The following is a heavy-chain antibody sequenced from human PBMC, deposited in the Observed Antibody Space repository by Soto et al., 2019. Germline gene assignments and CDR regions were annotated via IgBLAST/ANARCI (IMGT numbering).Heavy chain of an antibody. Sequence: QVQLVESGGGVVQPGRSLRLSCAASGFTFSSYAMHWVRQAPGKGLEWVAVISYDGSNKYYSDSVKGRFTISRDNSKNTLYLQMNSRRAEDTAVYYCAREREGWFDPWGQGTLVTVSS. J-gene: IGHJ5*02. CDR3: AREREGWFDP. CDR1: GFTFSSYA. V-gene: IGHV3-30-3*01. CDR2: ISYDGSNK.